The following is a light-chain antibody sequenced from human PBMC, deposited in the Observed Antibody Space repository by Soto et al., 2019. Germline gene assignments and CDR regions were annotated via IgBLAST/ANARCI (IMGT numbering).Light chain of an antibody. J-gene: IGKJ2*01. Sequence: EIVMTQSPATLSVSPGERATLSCRASQSVSSNLAWYQQKPGQAPRRLIYGASTRATGIPARFSGSGSGTEFTLTIRSLQSEDVAVYYCQQYNNWPPYTFGQGTKLEIK. CDR2: GAS. CDR3: QQYNNWPPYT. V-gene: IGKV3-15*01. CDR1: QSVSSN.